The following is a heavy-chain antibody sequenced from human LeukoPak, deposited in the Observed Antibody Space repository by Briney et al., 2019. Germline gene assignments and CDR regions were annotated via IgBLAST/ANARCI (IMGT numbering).Heavy chain of an antibody. V-gene: IGHV1-69*01. Sequence: SVKVSCKASGGTFSSYAISWVRQAPGQGLEWMGGIIPIFGTANYAQKFQGRVTITADESTSTAYMELSSLRSEDTAVYYCARAPGIQLWSPRGVSYYFDYWGQGTLVTVSS. CDR2: IIPIFGTA. CDR3: ARAPGIQLWSPRGVSYYFDY. J-gene: IGHJ4*02. CDR1: GGTFSSYA. D-gene: IGHD5-18*01.